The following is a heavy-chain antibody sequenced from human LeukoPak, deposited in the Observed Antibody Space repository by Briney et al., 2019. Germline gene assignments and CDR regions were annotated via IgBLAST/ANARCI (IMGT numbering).Heavy chain of an antibody. Sequence: SETLSLTRAVSGVSFNDYYWSWVRQPPGKGLEWIGEINQSGYTNDSPSLKSRVTISIDTPSKQFSLNLRSVTVADTGIYYCKRKTTGHDYWGQGTLVTVSS. D-gene: IGHD4-17*01. CDR3: KRKTTGHDY. CDR2: INQSGYT. J-gene: IGHJ4*02. CDR1: GVSFNDYY. V-gene: IGHV4-34*01.